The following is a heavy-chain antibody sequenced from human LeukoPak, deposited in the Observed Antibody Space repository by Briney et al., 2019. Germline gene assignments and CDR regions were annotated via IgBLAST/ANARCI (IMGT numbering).Heavy chain of an antibody. CDR1: GGSISSRSYY. D-gene: IGHD3-22*01. V-gene: IGHV4-39*01. CDR2: IYYSGST. CDR3: ARISDSSVDFDY. J-gene: IGHJ4*02. Sequence: SETLSLTCTVSGGSISSRSYYWGWIRQPPGKGLEWIGNIYYSGSTYYNPSLKSRVTIPVDTSKNQFSLKLSSVTAADTAVYYCARISDSSVDFDYWGQGSLVTVSS.